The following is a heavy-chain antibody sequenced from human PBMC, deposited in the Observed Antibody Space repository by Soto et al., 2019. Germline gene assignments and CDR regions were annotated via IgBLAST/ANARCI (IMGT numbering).Heavy chain of an antibody. Sequence: QLQLVQSGAEAKKPGASVKVSCKASGYTFPTSTISWVRQAPGQGLEWMGWIKAYSGNTNYAQKLHGRVTMTTDTSTNTADMELRNMTTDDTAIYYCAIADYGDDDYWGQGTLVTVSS. D-gene: IGHD4-17*01. V-gene: IGHV1-18*01. CDR2: IKAYSGNT. CDR1: GYTFPTST. CDR3: AIADYGDDDY. J-gene: IGHJ4*02.